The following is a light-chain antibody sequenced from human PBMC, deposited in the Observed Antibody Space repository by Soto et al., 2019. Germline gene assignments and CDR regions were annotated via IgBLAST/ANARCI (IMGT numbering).Light chain of an antibody. CDR1: QSISSY. Sequence: DIQMTQSPSSLSASVGDRVTITCRASQSISSYLNWYPQKPVKAPKLLIYAASTLQSGVPSRFSGSGSGTDFTLTISSLQPEDFATYYCQQSYSTPFTFGPGTKVDIK. CDR2: AAS. CDR3: QQSYSTPFT. V-gene: IGKV1-39*01. J-gene: IGKJ3*01.